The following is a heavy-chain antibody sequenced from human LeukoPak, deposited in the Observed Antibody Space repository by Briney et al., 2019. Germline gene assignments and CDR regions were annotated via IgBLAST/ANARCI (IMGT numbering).Heavy chain of an antibody. V-gene: IGHV3-66*04. Sequence: ETLSLTCTVSGGSMSPYYWSWIRQTPGKGLEWVSVIYSGGSTYYADSVKGRFTISRDNSKNTLYLQMNSLRAEDTAVYYCARLSVNHYYGMDVWGQGTTVTVSS. CDR3: ARLSVNHYYGMDV. CDR1: GGSMSPYY. J-gene: IGHJ6*02. CDR2: IYSGGST.